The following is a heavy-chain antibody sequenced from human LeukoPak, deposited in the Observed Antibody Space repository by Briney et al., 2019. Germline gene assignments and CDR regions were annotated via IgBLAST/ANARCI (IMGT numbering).Heavy chain of an antibody. CDR1: GFTFSSYA. J-gene: IGHJ4*02. V-gene: IGHV3-23*01. Sequence: PGGSLRLSCAASGFTFSSYAMSWVRQAPGKGLEWVSAISGSGGSTYYADSVKGRFTISRDNSKNTLYPQMNSLRAEDTAVYYCAKVYYDILTGNFDYWGQGTLVTVSS. CDR2: ISGSGGST. CDR3: AKVYYDILTGNFDY. D-gene: IGHD3-9*01.